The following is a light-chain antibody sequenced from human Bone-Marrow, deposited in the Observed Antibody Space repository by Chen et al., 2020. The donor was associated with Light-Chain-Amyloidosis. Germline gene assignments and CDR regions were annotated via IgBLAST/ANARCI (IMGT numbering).Light chain of an antibody. CDR2: EVT. V-gene: IGLV2-14*01. J-gene: IGLJ1*01. CDR3: SSYTITNTLV. Sequence: QSALTQPASVSGSPGHPTTISGTGTSSDVGGDNHVSWYQQHPDKAPKIMIYEVTNRPSWVPDRFSGSKSDNTASLTISGLQTEDEADYFCSSYTITNTLVFGSGTRVTVL. CDR1: SSDVGGDNH.